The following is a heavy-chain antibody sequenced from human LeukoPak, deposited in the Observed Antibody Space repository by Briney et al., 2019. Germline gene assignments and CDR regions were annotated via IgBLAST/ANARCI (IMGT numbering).Heavy chain of an antibody. Sequence: ASVKVSCKASGGTFSSYAISWMRQAPGQGLEWMGRIIPILGIANYAQKFQGRVTITADKSTSTAYMELSSLRSEDTAVYYCARDRYCSGGSCYFFYYWGQGTLVTVSS. CDR2: IIPILGIA. D-gene: IGHD2-15*01. J-gene: IGHJ4*02. CDR1: GGTFSSYA. CDR3: ARDRYCSGGSCYFFYY. V-gene: IGHV1-69*04.